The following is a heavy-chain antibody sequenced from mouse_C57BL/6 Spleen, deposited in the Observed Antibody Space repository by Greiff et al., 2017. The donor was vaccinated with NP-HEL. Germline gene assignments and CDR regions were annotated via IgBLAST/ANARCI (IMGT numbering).Heavy chain of an antibody. Sequence: QVQLKQPGAELVMPGASVKLSCKASGYTFTSYWMHWVKQRPGQGLEWIGEIDPSDSYTNYNQKFKGESTLTVDKSSSTAYMQLSSLTSEDSAVYYCARSGPYYFDYWGQGTTLTVSS. CDR3: ARSGPYYFDY. CDR1: GYTFTSYW. CDR2: IDPSDSYT. J-gene: IGHJ2*01. V-gene: IGHV1-69*01. D-gene: IGHD3-1*01.